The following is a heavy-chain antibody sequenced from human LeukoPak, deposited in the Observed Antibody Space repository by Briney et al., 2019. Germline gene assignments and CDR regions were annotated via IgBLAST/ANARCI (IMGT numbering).Heavy chain of an antibody. J-gene: IGHJ4*02. CDR2: INPISGAT. CDR3: ARLPYRDGVAQDY. D-gene: IGHD3-16*02. V-gene: IGHV1-46*01. CDR1: GYAFTRYY. Sequence: ASVKVSCKTSGYAFTRYYMQWVRQAPGHGLEWMGIINPISGATDYAQKFQGRVTMTRDTSTSTVYMELSSLRSEDTAMYYCARLPYRDGVAQDYWGQGTLVTVSS.